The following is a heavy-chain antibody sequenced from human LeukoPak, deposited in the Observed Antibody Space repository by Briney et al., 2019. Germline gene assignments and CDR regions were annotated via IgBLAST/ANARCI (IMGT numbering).Heavy chain of an antibody. CDR1: GFTFSSYS. CDR3: ARDGGPIVEMATIIGYYFDY. D-gene: IGHD5-24*01. CDR2: ISSSSSYI. Sequence: GGSLRLSCAASGFTFSSYSMNWVRQAPGKGLEWVSSISSSSSYIYYADSVKGRFTISRDNAKSSLYLQMNSLRAEDTAVYYCARDGGPIVEMATIIGYYFDYWGQGTLVTVSS. J-gene: IGHJ4*02. V-gene: IGHV3-21*01.